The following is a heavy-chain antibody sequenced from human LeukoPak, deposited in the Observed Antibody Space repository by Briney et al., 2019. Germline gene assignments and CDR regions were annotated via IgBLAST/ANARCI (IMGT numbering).Heavy chain of an antibody. D-gene: IGHD1-26*01. J-gene: IGHJ2*01. CDR1: GGSISSYY. V-gene: IGHV4-59*08. CDR2: IYYSGST. Sequence: SETLCLTCTVSGGSISSYYWSWTRQPPGKGLEWIGYIYYSGSTNYNPSLKSRVTISVDTSKNQFSLKLSSVTAADMAVYYCARGRLVGASAAWYFDLWGRGTLVTVSS. CDR3: ARGRLVGASAAWYFDL.